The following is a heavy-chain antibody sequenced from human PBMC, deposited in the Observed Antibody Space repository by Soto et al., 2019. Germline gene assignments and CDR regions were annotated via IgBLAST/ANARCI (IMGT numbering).Heavy chain of an antibody. V-gene: IGHV3-48*02. Sequence: GGSLRLSCAASGFPFSSYSMNWVRQAPGKGLEWVSYISSSSSTIYYADSVKGRFTISRDNAKHSLYLQMNSLRDEDTAVYYCARVLVFYGGFDPWGQGTLVTVYS. CDR3: ARVLVFYGGFDP. CDR2: ISSSSSTI. CDR1: GFPFSSYS. J-gene: IGHJ5*02. D-gene: IGHD2-21*02.